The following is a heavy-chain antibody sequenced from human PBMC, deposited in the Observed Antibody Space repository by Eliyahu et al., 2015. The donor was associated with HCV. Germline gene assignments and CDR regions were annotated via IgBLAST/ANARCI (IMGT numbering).Heavy chain of an antibody. V-gene: IGHV3-7*01. CDR3: ARVMRAIAAWDFPRYMDV. CDR2: IKQDGSEK. Sequence: EVQLVESGGGLVQPGGSLRLSCAASGFTFSSYWMSWVRQAPGKGLEWVANIKQDGSEKYYVDSVKGRFTISRDNAKNSLYLQMNSLRAEDTAVYYCARVMRAIAAWDFPRYMDVWGKGTTVTVSS. J-gene: IGHJ6*03. D-gene: IGHD6-6*01. CDR1: GFTFSSYW.